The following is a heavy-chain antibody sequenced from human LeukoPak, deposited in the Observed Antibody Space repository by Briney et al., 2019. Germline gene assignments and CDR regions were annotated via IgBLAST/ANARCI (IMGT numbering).Heavy chain of an antibody. D-gene: IGHD2-2*01. J-gene: IGHJ4*02. V-gene: IGHV3-33*01. CDR3: ARDLASGFVPFFDY. CDR2: IWYDGSNK. CDR1: GFTFSSYG. Sequence: GGSLRLSCAASGFTFSSYGMHWVRQAPGKGLEWVAVIWYDGSNKYYADSVKGRFTISRDNSKNTLYLQMNSLRAKDTAVYYCARDLASGFVPFFDYWGQGTLVTVSS.